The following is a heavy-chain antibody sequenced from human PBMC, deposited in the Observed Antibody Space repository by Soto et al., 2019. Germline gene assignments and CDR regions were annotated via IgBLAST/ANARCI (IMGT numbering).Heavy chain of an antibody. CDR1: GYTFTSYA. D-gene: IGHD2-21*02. CDR2: IDAGNGNT. V-gene: IGHV1-3*05. CDR3: ARSIVVVTALGY. Sequence: QVQLVQSGAEEKKPGASVKVSCKASGYTFTSYAMHWVRQAPGQRLEWMGWIDAGNGNTKYSQKFQGRVTITRDTSASTGYMELSSLRSEDTAVYYWARSIVVVTALGYWGQGTLVTVSS. J-gene: IGHJ4*02.